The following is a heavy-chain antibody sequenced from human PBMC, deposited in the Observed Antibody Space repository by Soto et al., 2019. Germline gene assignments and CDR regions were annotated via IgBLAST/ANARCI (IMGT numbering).Heavy chain of an antibody. V-gene: IGHV1-18*01. CDR3: ARDRGVAPPVAGNTHYYYYMDV. J-gene: IGHJ6*03. D-gene: IGHD6-19*01. CDR2: ISAFNGNT. Sequence: QDQLVQSGAEVKKPGASVTVSCKASGYSFTNYGVTWVRQARGQGLEWMGWISAFNGNTHYAQNLQGRVTMTTDASTSTAYMELRSLRSDDTAVYYCARDRGVAPPVAGNTHYYYYMDVWGKGTTVTVSS. CDR1: GYSFTNYG.